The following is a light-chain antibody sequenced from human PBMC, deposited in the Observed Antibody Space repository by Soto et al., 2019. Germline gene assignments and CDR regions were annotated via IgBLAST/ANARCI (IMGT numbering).Light chain of an antibody. CDR1: QSISLS. J-gene: IGKJ1*01. Sequence: DIRMTQSPSTLSAFVGGRVTITCRASQSISLSLAWYQQKPGKAPDLLISDASNLERGVPSRFSGSGSGTEFTLTISSLQPDDFATYYCHQYNSYWTFGPGTKVDIK. V-gene: IGKV1-5*01. CDR3: HQYNSYWT. CDR2: DAS.